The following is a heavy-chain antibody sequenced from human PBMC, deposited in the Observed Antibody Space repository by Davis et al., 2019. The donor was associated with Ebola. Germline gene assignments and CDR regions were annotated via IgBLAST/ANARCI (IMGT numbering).Heavy chain of an antibody. V-gene: IGHV1-3*01. CDR1: GYTFTSYA. Sequence: ASVKVSCKASGYTFTSYAMHWVRQAPGQRLEWMGWINAGNGNTKYSQKFQGRVTITRDTSASTAYMELSSLRSEDTAVYYCARGLQWLPTWDYWGQGTLVTVSS. CDR3: ARGLQWLPTWDY. D-gene: IGHD6-19*01. CDR2: INAGNGNT. J-gene: IGHJ4*02.